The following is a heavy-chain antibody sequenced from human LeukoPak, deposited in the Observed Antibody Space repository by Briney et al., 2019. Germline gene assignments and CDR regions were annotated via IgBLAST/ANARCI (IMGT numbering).Heavy chain of an antibody. V-gene: IGHV3-48*03. Sequence: PGGSLRLSCAASGFTFSSFEMSWVRQAPGRGLEWVSYTDATGTIIYYADSVKGRFTISRDNAKNTLYLQMNSLRAEDTAVYYCARLQKLPYYYIDVWGKGTTVTVSS. CDR2: TDATGTII. CDR1: GFTFSSFE. CDR3: ARLQKLPYYYIDV. J-gene: IGHJ6*03. D-gene: IGHD2-21*01.